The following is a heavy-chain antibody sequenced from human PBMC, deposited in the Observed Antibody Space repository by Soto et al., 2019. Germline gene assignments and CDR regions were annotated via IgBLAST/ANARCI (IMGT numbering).Heavy chain of an antibody. J-gene: IGHJ1*01. V-gene: IGHV4-39*01. CDR1: GGSISSSSYY. CDR2: IYYSGST. CDR3: ASGQGSSPFQH. D-gene: IGHD6-13*01. Sequence: SETLSLTCTVSGGSISSSSYYWGWIRQPPGKGLEWIGSIYYSGSTYYNPSLKSRVTISVDTSKNQFSLKLSSVTAADTAVYYCASGQGSSPFQHWGQGTLVTVSS.